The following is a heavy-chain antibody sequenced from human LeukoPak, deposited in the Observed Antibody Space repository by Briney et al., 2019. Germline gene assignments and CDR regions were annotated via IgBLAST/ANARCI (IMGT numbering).Heavy chain of an antibody. V-gene: IGHV3-74*01. CDR1: GLTFSSHW. J-gene: IGHJ4*02. CDR3: AREYYGDYFFDY. CDR2: ITNDGSST. D-gene: IGHD4-17*01. Sequence: GGSLRLSCAASGLTFSSHWMHWVRQAPGKGLVWVSRITNDGSSTTYADSVKGRFTISRDNSKNTLYLQMNSLRAEDTAVYYCAREYYGDYFFDYWGQGTLVTVSS.